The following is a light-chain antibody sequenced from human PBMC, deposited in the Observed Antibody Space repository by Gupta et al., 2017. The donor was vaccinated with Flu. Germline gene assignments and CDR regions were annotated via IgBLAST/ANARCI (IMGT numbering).Light chain of an antibody. V-gene: IGKV2-28*01. CDR2: LGS. Sequence: DIVMTQSPLSLPVTPGEPASISCRSGQSLLHSNGYNYLDWYLQKPGQSPQLLIYLGSNRASGVPDRFSGSGSGTDFTLRISRVEAEDVGVYYCMQALQGFTFGPGTRVDIK. CDR3: MQALQGFT. CDR1: QSLLHSNGYNY. J-gene: IGKJ3*01.